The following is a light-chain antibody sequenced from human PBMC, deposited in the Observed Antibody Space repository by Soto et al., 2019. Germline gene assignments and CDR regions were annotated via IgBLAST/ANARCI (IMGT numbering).Light chain of an antibody. V-gene: IGKV1-5*03. Sequence: DNRMNQSPSTMSASVGDRVTITCRASQSINSWLAWYQQKPGRAPKLLIYKASSLESGVPSRFSGSGSGTEFTLTISSLQPDDFATYYCQQYTSYSTFGQGTKVEIK. CDR3: QQYTSYST. J-gene: IGKJ1*01. CDR1: QSINSW. CDR2: KAS.